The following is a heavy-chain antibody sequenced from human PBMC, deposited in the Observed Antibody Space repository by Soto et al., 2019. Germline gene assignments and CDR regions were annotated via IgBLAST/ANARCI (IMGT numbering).Heavy chain of an antibody. CDR1: GGSISSSSYY. V-gene: IGHV4-39*01. CDR3: ARTTGYYPQYYFDY. J-gene: IGHJ4*02. CDR2: IYYSGST. D-gene: IGHD3-9*01. Sequence: PSETLSLTCTVSGGSISSSSYYWGWIRQPPGKGLEWIGSIYYSGSTYYNPSLKSRVTISVDTSKNQFSLKLSSVTAADTAVYYCARTTGYYPQYYFDYWGQGTLVTSPQ.